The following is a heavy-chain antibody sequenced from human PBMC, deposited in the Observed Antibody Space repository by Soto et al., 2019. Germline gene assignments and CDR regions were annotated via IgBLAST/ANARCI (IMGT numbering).Heavy chain of an antibody. V-gene: IGHV5-10-1*01. CDR1: GYSFTSYW. Sequence: PGESLKISCKGSGYSFTSYWISWVRQMPGKGLEWMGRIDPSDSYTNYSPSFQGHVTISADKSISTAYLQWSSLKASDTAMYYCASGDLRYDYYYGMDVWGQGTTVTVSS. D-gene: IGHD3-9*01. J-gene: IGHJ6*02. CDR2: IDPSDSYT. CDR3: ASGDLRYDYYYGMDV.